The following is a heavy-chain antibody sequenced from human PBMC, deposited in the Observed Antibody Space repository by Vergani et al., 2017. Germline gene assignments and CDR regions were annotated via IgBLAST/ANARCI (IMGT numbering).Heavy chain of an antibody. CDR3: AREDSSSPFLWYFDL. CDR2: ISYDGSNK. Sequence: QVQLVESGGGVVQPGRSLRLSCAASGFTFSSYAMHWVRQAPGKGLEWVAVISYDGSNKYYADSVKGRFTISRDNSKNTLYLQMNSLRAEDTAVYYCAREDSSSPFLWYFDLWGRGTLVTVSS. V-gene: IGHV3-30*04. CDR1: GFTFSSYA. D-gene: IGHD6-6*01. J-gene: IGHJ2*01.